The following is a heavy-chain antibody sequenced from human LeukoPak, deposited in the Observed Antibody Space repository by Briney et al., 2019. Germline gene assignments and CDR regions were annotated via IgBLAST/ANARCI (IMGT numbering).Heavy chain of an antibody. CDR3: ARRSKIVVVTAFDY. J-gene: IGHJ4*02. D-gene: IGHD2-21*02. CDR2: IYYGGST. V-gene: IGHV4-39*01. Sequence: SETLSLTCTVSGGSISNISYYWGWIRQPPGKGLEWIGSIYYGGSTYYNPSLKSRVTISVDTSKNQSSLKLSSVTAADTAVYYCARRSKIVVVTAFDYWGQGTLVTVSS. CDR1: GGSISNISYY.